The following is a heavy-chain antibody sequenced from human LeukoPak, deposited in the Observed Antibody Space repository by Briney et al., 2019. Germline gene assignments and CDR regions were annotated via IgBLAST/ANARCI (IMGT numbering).Heavy chain of an antibody. V-gene: IGHV3-66*01. J-gene: IGHJ4*02. Sequence: GGSPRLSCAASGVTVSSTYMSWIRQAPGKGLEWVSVIYPGGPTDYGESVKGRVTISRDKSKNPLYLQVNSLRAEYSAVYFSARVPRGNQFDSWGQGTLVTVSS. CDR1: GVTVSSTY. CDR3: ARVPRGNQFDS. CDR2: IYPGGPT. D-gene: IGHD1-14*01.